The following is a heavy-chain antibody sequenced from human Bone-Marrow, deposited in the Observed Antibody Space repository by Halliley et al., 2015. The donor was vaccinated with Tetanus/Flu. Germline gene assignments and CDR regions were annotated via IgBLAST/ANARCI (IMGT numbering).Heavy chain of an antibody. J-gene: IGHJ3*02. V-gene: IGHV3-23*01. CDR3: AKGVVYSSGWSNAFDI. CDR2: IRSGDNT. D-gene: IGHD6-19*01. Sequence: GLVKPSETLSLTCIVSGGSFNTTGHYWGWIRQPPGKGLEWVSSIRSGDNTHYADSVKGRFTISRDNSKNTLYLQMNSLRAEDTALYYCAKGVVYSSGWSNAFDIWGQGTLGTVSS. CDR1: GGSFNTTGHY.